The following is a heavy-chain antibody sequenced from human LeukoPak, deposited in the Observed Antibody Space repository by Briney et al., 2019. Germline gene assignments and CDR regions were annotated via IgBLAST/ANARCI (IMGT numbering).Heavy chain of an antibody. CDR2: IYSGGST. V-gene: IGHV3-53*01. J-gene: IGHJ4*02. CDR1: GFTVSSNY. D-gene: IGHD4-17*01. Sequence: GGSLRLSCAASGFTVSSNYMSWVRQAPGKGLEWVSVIYSGGSTYYADSVKGRFTISRDNSKNTLYLQMNSLRAEDTAVYYCARGNNDYGDYFDYWGQGTLVTVSS. CDR3: ARGNNDYGDYFDY.